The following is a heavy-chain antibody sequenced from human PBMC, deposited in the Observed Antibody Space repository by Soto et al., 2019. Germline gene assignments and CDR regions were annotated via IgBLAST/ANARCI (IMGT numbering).Heavy chain of an antibody. CDR3: ARVWNNGRFDY. V-gene: IGHV3-7*01. J-gene: IGHJ4*02. D-gene: IGHD3-3*01. CDR2: IKQDGSEK. Sequence: GGSLRLSCAASGFTFSTFWMSWVRQAPGKGLEWVASIKQDGSEKHYVDPVKGRFTISRDNARNSLYVQMSSLRAEDTAVYYCARVWNNGRFDYWGQGXLVTVYS. CDR1: GFTFSTFW.